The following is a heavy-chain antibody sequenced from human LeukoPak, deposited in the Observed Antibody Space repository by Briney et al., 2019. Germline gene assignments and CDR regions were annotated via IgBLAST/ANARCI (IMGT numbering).Heavy chain of an antibody. D-gene: IGHD4-17*01. CDR3: ARDRIPFPPYGDYTAFDY. V-gene: IGHV3-30*09. J-gene: IGHJ4*02. Sequence: PGRSLRLSCAASGFTFSSYAMHWVRQAPGKGLEWVAVISYDGSNKYYADSVKGRFAISRDNSKNTLYLQMNSLRAEDTAVYYCARDRIPFPPYGDYTAFDYWGQGTLVTVSS. CDR1: GFTFSSYA. CDR2: ISYDGSNK.